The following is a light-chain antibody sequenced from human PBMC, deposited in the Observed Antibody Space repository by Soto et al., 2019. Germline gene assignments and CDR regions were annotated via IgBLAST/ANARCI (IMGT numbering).Light chain of an antibody. CDR3: SSYTSSSTVV. CDR1: SSDVGGYNY. CDR2: DVS. V-gene: IGLV2-14*01. Sequence: QSALTQPASVSGSPGQSITISCTGTSSDVGGYNYVSWYQQNPGKAPKLMIYDVSNRPSGVSNRFSGSKSGNTASLTISGLQAEDEADYYRSSYTSSSTVVFGAGTKLTVL. J-gene: IGLJ2*01.